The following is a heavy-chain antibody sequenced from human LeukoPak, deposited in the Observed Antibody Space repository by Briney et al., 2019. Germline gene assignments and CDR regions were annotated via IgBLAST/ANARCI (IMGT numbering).Heavy chain of an antibody. D-gene: IGHD3-22*01. J-gene: IGHJ4*02. CDR2: ISGSGGST. CDR3: AELVGYYYGACGY. Sequence: PGGSLRLSCAASGFTFSSYAMSWVRQAPGKGLEWVSAISGSGGSTYYADSVKGRFTISRDNSKNTLYLQMNSLRAEDTAVYYCAELVGYYYGACGYWGQGTLVTVSS. V-gene: IGHV3-23*01. CDR1: GFTFSSYA.